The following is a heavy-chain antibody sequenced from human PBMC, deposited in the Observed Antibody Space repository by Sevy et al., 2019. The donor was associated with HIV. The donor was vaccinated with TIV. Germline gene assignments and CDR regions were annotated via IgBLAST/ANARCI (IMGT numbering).Heavy chain of an antibody. CDR2: ISHDGGKK. CDR1: GFIFDDYG. V-gene: IGHV3-30*03. D-gene: IGHD6-13*01. CDR3: ARGDYSSSWYSSSFDY. Sequence: GGSLRLSCVGSGFIFDDYGMHWVRQAPGKGLEWVALISHDGGKKYYADSVKGRFTISRDNSKNTLYLQMNSLRAEDTAVYYCARGDYSSSWYSSSFDYWGQGTLVTVSS. J-gene: IGHJ4*02.